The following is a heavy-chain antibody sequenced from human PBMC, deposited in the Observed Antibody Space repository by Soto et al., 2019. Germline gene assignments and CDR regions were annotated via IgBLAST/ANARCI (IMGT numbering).Heavy chain of an antibody. CDR2: FSGSGGST. CDR3: AKEEKDYYDSSGYPEPYYFDY. D-gene: IGHD3-22*01. Sequence: EVQLLESGGALVHPGGSLSLSCEASEFTFSSYAMSWVRQAPGKGLEWVSAFSGSGGSTYYADSVKGRFTISRDNSKNTLYLQMNSLRAEDTAVYYCAKEEKDYYDSSGYPEPYYFDYWGQGTLVTVSS. CDR1: EFTFSSYA. J-gene: IGHJ4*02. V-gene: IGHV3-23*01.